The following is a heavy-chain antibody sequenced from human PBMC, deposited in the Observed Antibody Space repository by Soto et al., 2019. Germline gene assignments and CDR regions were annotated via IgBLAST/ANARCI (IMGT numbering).Heavy chain of an antibody. J-gene: IGHJ5*02. CDR3: SRRIGVAGTRRLWFDP. CDR1: GASISNSDYY. D-gene: IGHD6-19*01. Sequence: QLQLQESGPGLLKPSETLSLTCTVSGASISNSDYYWGWIRQPPGKGLEWIGSTYHGESTNYNPSLKSRVSISVDTSKNQYSLRLTSVTAADTAIYYCSRRIGVAGTRRLWFDPWGQGTLVTVSS. CDR2: TYHGEST. V-gene: IGHV4-39*01.